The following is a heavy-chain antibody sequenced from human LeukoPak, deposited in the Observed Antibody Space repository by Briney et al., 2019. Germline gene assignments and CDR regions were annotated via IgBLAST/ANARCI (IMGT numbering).Heavy chain of an antibody. J-gene: IGHJ4*02. Sequence: SETLSLTCAVSGGSISSGGYSWSWIRQPPGQGLEWIGYIYHSGRTYYNPSLKSRITISVDRSKNQFSLKLSSVTAADTAVYYCARGTIFGVVSHFDYWGQGTLVTVSS. D-gene: IGHD3-3*01. CDR1: GGSISSGGYS. CDR3: ARGTIFGVVSHFDY. CDR2: IYHSGRT. V-gene: IGHV4-30-2*01.